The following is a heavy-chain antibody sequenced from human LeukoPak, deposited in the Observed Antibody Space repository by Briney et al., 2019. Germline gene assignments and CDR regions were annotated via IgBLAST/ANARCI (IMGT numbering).Heavy chain of an antibody. CDR3: AKDRSAVVRPSPMDS. V-gene: IGHV3-30*18. J-gene: IGHJ4*02. CDR1: GFTFSSYG. D-gene: IGHD3-10*01. CDR2: ITYDGYYK. Sequence: PGGSLRLSCEASGFTFSSYGMHWVRQAPGRGLEWVALITYDGYYKYYADSVKGRFTISSDNSKNTLYLHMNNLRPEDTAVYYCAKDRSAVVRPSPMDSWGQGTLVIVSS.